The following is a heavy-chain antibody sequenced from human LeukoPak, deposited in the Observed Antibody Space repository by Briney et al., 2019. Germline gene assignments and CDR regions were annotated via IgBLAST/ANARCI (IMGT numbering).Heavy chain of an antibody. D-gene: IGHD2-8*01. J-gene: IGHJ4*02. V-gene: IGHV1-69*05. Sequence: SVKVSCKASGGTFSSYAISWVRQAPGQGLEWMGGIIPIFGTANYAQKFQGRVTITTDESTSTAYMELSRLRSDDTAVYYCARVPSVSASHADYWGQGTLVTVSS. CDR3: ARVPSVSASHADY. CDR2: IIPIFGTA. CDR1: GGTFSSYA.